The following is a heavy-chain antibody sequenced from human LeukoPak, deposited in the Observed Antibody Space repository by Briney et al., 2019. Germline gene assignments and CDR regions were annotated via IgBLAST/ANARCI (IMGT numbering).Heavy chain of an antibody. D-gene: IGHD3-22*01. Sequence: GGSLRLSCAASAFTFTSYSMNWVRQAPGKGLEWVSYISSSSSTIYYADSVKGRFTISRDNAKNSLYLQMNSLRAEDTAVYYCARGGGVITPLDAFDIWGQGTMVTVSS. CDR3: ARGGGVITPLDAFDI. J-gene: IGHJ3*02. CDR1: AFTFTSYS. V-gene: IGHV3-48*01. CDR2: ISSSSSTI.